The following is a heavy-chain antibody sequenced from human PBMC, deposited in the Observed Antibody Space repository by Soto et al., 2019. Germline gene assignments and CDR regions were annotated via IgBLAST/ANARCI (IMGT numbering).Heavy chain of an antibody. J-gene: IGHJ4*02. V-gene: IGHV3-30*03. Sequence: QVQLVESWGVVVQPGRSLRLSCAVSGFTVSTYGMHGFRQAPGKGLEGVAVISRDGGTKYYADSVKGRFTISRDNSRNTLFLEMNSLRSDDMAVYYCTGEVASGYWGQGTLVTVSS. D-gene: IGHD2-8*02. CDR3: TGEVASGY. CDR1: GFTVSTYG. CDR2: ISRDGGTK.